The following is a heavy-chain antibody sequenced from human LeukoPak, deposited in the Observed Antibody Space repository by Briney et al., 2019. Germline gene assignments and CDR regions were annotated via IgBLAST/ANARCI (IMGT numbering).Heavy chain of an antibody. CDR3: ARALRINWFDP. CDR2: IHYSGST. Sequence: SETLSLTCTVSGGSISSSSYYWGWIRQPPGKGLEWIGSIHYSGSTYYNPSLKSRVTISVDTSKNQFSLKLSSVTAADTAVYYCARALRINWFDPWGQGTLVTVSS. D-gene: IGHD1-14*01. CDR1: GGSISSSSYY. J-gene: IGHJ5*02. V-gene: IGHV4-39*07.